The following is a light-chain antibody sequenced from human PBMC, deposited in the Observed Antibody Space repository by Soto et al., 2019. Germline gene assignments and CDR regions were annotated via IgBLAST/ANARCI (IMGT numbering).Light chain of an antibody. Sequence: AIRMTQSPSSFSASTGDRVTITCRASQGISSYLAWYQQKPGKAPKLLIYAASTLQSGVPSRFIGSGSVTDFTLTISCLQSEDFATYYCQQYYSYPPYTFGQGTKLEIK. CDR1: QGISSY. V-gene: IGKV1-8*01. CDR2: AAS. J-gene: IGKJ2*01. CDR3: QQYYSYPPYT.